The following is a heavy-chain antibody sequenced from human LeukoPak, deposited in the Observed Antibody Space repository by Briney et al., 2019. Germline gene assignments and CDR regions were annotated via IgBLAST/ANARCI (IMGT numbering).Heavy chain of an antibody. CDR3: AILMVDRMVV. D-gene: IGHD3-10*01. V-gene: IGHV1-69*04. J-gene: IGHJ6*02. Sequence: GASVKVSCKASGGTFSSYAISWVRQAPGQGLEWMGRIIPILGIATYAQKFQGRVTITADKSTSTAYMELSSLRSEDTAVYYCAILMVDRMVVWGQGTTVTVSS. CDR1: GGTFSSYA. CDR2: IIPILGIA.